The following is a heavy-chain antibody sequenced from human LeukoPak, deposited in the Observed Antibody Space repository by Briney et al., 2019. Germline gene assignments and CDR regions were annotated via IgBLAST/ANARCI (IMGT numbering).Heavy chain of an antibody. CDR3: ARDWYNNSDAFDI. CDR2: VKQDGSEQ. J-gene: IGHJ3*02. Sequence: PGGSLRLSCAASGFTFTDYWMSWVRQAPGKGLEWVANVKQDGSEQYYVDSVRGRFTISRDNAKNSLFLQMNSLRAEDTAVYYCARDWYNNSDAFDIWGQGTMTVSS. D-gene: IGHD4-11*01. V-gene: IGHV3-7*01. CDR1: GFTFTDYW.